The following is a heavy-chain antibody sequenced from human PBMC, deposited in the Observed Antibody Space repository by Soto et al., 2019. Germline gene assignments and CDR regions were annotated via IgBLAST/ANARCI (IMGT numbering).Heavy chain of an antibody. Sequence: SVKVSCKASGGTFISYAIIWVRQAPGQGLEWMGGIIPIFGTANYAQKFQGRVTITADESTSTAYMELSSLRSEDTAVYYCARADTTVVTESYYYYGMDVWGQGTTVTVSS. CDR1: GGTFISYA. CDR2: IIPIFGTA. CDR3: ARADTTVVTESYYYYGMDV. V-gene: IGHV1-69*01. J-gene: IGHJ6*02. D-gene: IGHD4-17*01.